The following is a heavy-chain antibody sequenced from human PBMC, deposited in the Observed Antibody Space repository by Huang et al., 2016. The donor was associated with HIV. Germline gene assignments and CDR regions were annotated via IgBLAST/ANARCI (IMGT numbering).Heavy chain of an antibody. J-gene: IGHJ4*02. CDR3: AREGVSTMVRGVYYRSFDY. CDR1: GGSVSSGSYY. D-gene: IGHD3-10*01. V-gene: IGHV4-61*01. CDR2: IYYSGRT. Sequence: QVQLQESGPGLVKPSETLSLTCTVSGGSVSSGSYYWSWIRQPPGKGLEWIGYIYYSGRTNDNPCLKSRVTIAVDTSKNQFSLKLSSVTAADTAVYYCAREGVSTMVRGVYYRSFDYWGQGTLVTVSS.